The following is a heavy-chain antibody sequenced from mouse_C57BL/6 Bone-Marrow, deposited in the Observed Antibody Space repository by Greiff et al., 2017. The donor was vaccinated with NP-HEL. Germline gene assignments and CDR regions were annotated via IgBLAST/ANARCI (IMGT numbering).Heavy chain of an antibody. CDR3: ARDGNYLRPYYYAMDY. J-gene: IGHJ4*01. V-gene: IGHV1-52*01. D-gene: IGHD2-1*01. Sequence: QVQLQQPGAELVRPGSSVKLSCKASGYTFTSYWMHWVKQRPIQGLEWIGNIDPSDSETHYNQKFKDKATLTVDKSSSTAYMQLSSLTSEDSAVYYCARDGNYLRPYYYAMDYWGQGTSVTVSS. CDR1: GYTFTSYW. CDR2: IDPSDSET.